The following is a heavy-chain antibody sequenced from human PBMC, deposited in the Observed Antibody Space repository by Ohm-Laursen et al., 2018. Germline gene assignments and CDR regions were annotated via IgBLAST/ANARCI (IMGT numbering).Heavy chain of an antibody. CDR2: TKQDGSEK. CDR3: ASGTILDY. Sequence: SLRLSCSAPGFTFSNYWMSWVRQAPGKGLEWVANTKQDGSEKYYVDSVKGRFTISRDNAKNSLYLQMNSLRAEDTAVYYCASGTILDYWGQGTLVTVSS. V-gene: IGHV3-7*01. J-gene: IGHJ4*02. D-gene: IGHD3-3*01. CDR1: GFTFSNYW.